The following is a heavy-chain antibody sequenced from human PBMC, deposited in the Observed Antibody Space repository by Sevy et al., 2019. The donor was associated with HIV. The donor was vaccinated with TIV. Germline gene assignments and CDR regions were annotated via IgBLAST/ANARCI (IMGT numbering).Heavy chain of an antibody. CDR1: GVSISPYY. CDR2: SGNT. J-gene: IGHJ4*02. Sequence: SETLSLTCTVSGVSISPYYWAWIRQPPGKGLECIGFSGNTNYNPSLKTRVTISVDTSKNQCSLKLSSVTAADTAIYYCVRGGPNQQQLDYFDYWGQGTLVTVSS. D-gene: IGHD6-13*01. V-gene: IGHV4-59*01. CDR3: VRGGPNQQQLDYFDY.